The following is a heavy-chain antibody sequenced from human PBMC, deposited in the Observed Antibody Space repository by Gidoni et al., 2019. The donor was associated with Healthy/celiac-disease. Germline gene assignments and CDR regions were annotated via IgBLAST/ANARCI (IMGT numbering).Heavy chain of an antibody. D-gene: IGHD5-12*01. J-gene: IGHJ4*02. V-gene: IGHV3-23*01. CDR3: AKNPGVYSGYPFDY. CDR1: GFTFSSYA. CDR2: ISGSGGST. Sequence: VQLLESGGGLVQPGGSLRLSCAASGFTFSSYAMTVVRQAPGKGLEWVSAISGSGGSTYYADSVKGRFTIARDNSKNTLYLQMNSRRAEDTAVYYCAKNPGVYSGYPFDYWGQGTLVTVSS.